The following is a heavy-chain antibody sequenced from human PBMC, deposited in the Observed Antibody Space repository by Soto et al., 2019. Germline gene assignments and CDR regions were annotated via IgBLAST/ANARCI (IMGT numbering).Heavy chain of an antibody. V-gene: IGHV4-31*03. CDR2: IYYSGST. CDR1: GGSISSGGYY. J-gene: IGHJ6*03. D-gene: IGHD4-17*01. CDR3: ARGSYGDYPHADYYMDV. Sequence: SETLSLTCTVSGGSISSGGYYWSWIRQHPGKGLDWIGYIYYSGSTYYNPSLKSRVTISVDTSKNQFSLKLSSVTAADTAVYYCARGSYGDYPHADYYMDVWGKGTTVTVSS.